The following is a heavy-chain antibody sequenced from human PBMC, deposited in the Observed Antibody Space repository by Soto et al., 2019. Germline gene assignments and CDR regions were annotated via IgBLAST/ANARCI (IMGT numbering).Heavy chain of an antibody. V-gene: IGHV3-49*03. J-gene: IGHJ3*02. CDR2: IRSKAYGGTT. CDR3: NDFSSPVGDI. Sequence: GGSLRLSCTASGFTFGDYAMSWFRQAPGKGLEWVGFIRSKAYGGTTEYAASVKGRFTISRDNSKSIAYLQMNSLKTEDTAVYYCNDFSSPVGDIWGQGTMVTVSS. D-gene: IGHD3-3*01. CDR1: GFTFGDYA.